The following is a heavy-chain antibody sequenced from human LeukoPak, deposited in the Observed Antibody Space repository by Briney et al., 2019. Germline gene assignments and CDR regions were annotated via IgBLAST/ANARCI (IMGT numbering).Heavy chain of an antibody. Sequence: ASVKVSCKTSGYPFTTWEINWVRQAAGQGLEWMGWVHPNGGNTAYAQKFRGRVTMTRDTSISTAYMELSGLTSDDTAVYFCARGPRNDPWGQGTLVTVSS. V-gene: IGHV1-8*01. D-gene: IGHD1-14*01. CDR3: ARGPRNDP. J-gene: IGHJ5*02. CDR1: GYPFTTWE. CDR2: VHPNGGNT.